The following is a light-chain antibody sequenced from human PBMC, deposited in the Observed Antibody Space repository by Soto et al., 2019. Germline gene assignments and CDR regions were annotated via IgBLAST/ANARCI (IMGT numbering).Light chain of an antibody. CDR3: QQYVSSPWT. J-gene: IGKJ1*01. V-gene: IGKV3-20*01. Sequence: EIVLTQSPGTLSLSPGERATLSCRASQSVSSNSLAWYQQKPGQAPGLLIYGASNRATGIPDRFSGSGSGTDFTLTISRLEPEDFAVYYCQQYVSSPWTFDQGTKVEIK. CDR2: GAS. CDR1: QSVSSNS.